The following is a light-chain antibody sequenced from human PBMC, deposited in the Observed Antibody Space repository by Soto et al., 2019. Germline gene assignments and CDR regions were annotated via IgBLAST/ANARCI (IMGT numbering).Light chain of an antibody. J-gene: IGKJ1*01. Sequence: MVLTQSPPTLSSYPGDRVTLSCRASQAVNTRLAWYQHKPGQAPRLLIYLASNRAAGVPARFSGSGSGTDFTLTISDVEPEDFAVYYCHQRQSWPRTFGQRTKVDSK. V-gene: IGKV3-11*01. CDR2: LAS. CDR1: QAVNTR. CDR3: HQRQSWPRT.